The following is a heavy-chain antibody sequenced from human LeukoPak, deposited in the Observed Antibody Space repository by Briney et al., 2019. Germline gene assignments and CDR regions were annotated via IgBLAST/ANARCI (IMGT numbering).Heavy chain of an antibody. CDR1: GGTFSSYA. Sequence: SVKVSCKASGGTFSSYAISWVRQAPGQGLEWMGGIIPIFGTANYAQKFQGRVTITADESTSTAYVELSSLRSEDTAVYYCARDRAPYSSSWYLFQHWGQGTLVTVSS. CDR2: IIPIFGTA. J-gene: IGHJ1*01. V-gene: IGHV1-69*13. CDR3: ARDRAPYSSSWYLFQH. D-gene: IGHD6-13*01.